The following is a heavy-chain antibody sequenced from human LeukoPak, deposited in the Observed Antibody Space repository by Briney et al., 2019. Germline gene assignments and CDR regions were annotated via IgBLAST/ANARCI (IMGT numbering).Heavy chain of an antibody. CDR1: GFTFSSHW. CDR2: INQDGSEK. V-gene: IGHV3-7*01. D-gene: IGHD4/OR15-4a*01. CDR3: ARDGADSGLYFDN. Sequence: GGSLRLSCAASGFTFSSHWMSWVRQAPGKGLELVANINQDGSEKSYVDSVKGRFTISRDNAKNSLYLQMNSLRAEETAFYYCARDGADSGLYFDNWGQGTLVTVSS. J-gene: IGHJ4*02.